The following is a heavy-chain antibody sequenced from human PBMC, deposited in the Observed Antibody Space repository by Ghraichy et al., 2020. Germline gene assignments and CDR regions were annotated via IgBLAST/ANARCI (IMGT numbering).Heavy chain of an antibody. J-gene: IGHJ4*02. V-gene: IGHV4-39*01. CDR2: IYYSGST. D-gene: IGHD3-22*01. CDR3: ARTFGSDSSGYVLDY. CDR1: GGSISSSSYY. Sequence: SETLSLTCTVSGGSISSSSYYWGWIRQPPGKGLEWIGSIYYSGSTYYNPFLKSRVTISVDTSKNQFSLKLSSVTAADTAVYYCARTFGSDSSGYVLDYWGQGTLVTVSS.